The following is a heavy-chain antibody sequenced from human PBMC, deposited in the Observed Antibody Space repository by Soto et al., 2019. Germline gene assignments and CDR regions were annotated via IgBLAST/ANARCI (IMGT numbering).Heavy chain of an antibody. CDR1: GGSISSGDYY. CDR2: IYYSGST. J-gene: IGHJ5*02. V-gene: IGHV4-30-4*01. CDR3: ARDPLPGITGTTPIVL. Sequence: SETLSLTCTVSGGSISSGDYYWSWIRQPPGKGLEWIGYIYYSGSTYYNKSLKSRVTISVDTSKNQISLKLSSVTAADTSVYYCARDPLPGITGTTPIVLWGQGTLVTVS. D-gene: IGHD1-7*01.